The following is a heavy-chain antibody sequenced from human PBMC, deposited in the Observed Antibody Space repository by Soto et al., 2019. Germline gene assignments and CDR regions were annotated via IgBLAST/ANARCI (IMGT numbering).Heavy chain of an antibody. Sequence: QVQLVQSGAEVKKPGSSVKVSCKASGYTFTSYGISWVRQAPGQGLEWMGWISAYNGNTNYAQKLQGRVTMTTDTSTSTAYMELRSLRSDDTAVYYCARVYRITMVRGELSEYWGQGTLVTVSS. V-gene: IGHV1-18*01. J-gene: IGHJ4*02. D-gene: IGHD3-10*01. CDR2: ISAYNGNT. CDR1: GYTFTSYG. CDR3: ARVYRITMVRGELSEY.